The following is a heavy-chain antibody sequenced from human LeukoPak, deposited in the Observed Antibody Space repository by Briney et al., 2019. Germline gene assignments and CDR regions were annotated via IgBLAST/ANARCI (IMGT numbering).Heavy chain of an antibody. CDR1: GYTLTELS. CDR2: FDPEDGET. J-gene: IGHJ4*02. V-gene: IGHV1-24*01. Sequence: GASVKVSCKVSGYTLTELSMHWVRQAPGKGLEWMGGFDPEDGETIYAQKFQGRVTMTRDTSISTAYMELSRLRSDDTAVYYCARDFRVGTTPWAFDYWGQGTLVTVSS. D-gene: IGHD1-7*01. CDR3: ARDFRVGTTPWAFDY.